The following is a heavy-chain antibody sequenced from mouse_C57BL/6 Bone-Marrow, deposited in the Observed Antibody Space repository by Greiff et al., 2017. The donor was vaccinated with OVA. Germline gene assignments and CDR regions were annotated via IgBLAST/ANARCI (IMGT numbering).Heavy chain of an antibody. CDR1: GYTFTSYW. CDR2: IHPNSGST. D-gene: IGHD2-3*01. J-gene: IGHJ3*01. V-gene: IGHV1-64*01. Sequence: QVQLQQPGAELVKPGASVKLSCKASGYTFTSYWMHWVKQRPGQGLEWIGMIHPNSGSTNYNEKFKSKATLTVDKSSSTAYMQLSSLTSEDSAVYYCERHYDGYPSWFAYWGQGTLVTVSA. CDR3: ERHYDGYPSWFAY.